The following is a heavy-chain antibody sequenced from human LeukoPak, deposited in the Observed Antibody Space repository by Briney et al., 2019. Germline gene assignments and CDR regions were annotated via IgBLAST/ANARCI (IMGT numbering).Heavy chain of an antibody. J-gene: IGHJ3*02. V-gene: IGHV3-74*01. CDR1: GFTFSGYW. Sequence: GGSLRLSCAASGFTFSGYWMHWVRQAPGKGLVWVSRIKSDGSITSYADSVKGRVTISRDNAKNTLYLQMNSLRAEDTAVYYCASAPRYQLLLEAFDIWGQGTMVTVSS. CDR2: IKSDGSIT. D-gene: IGHD2-2*01. CDR3: ASAPRYQLLLEAFDI.